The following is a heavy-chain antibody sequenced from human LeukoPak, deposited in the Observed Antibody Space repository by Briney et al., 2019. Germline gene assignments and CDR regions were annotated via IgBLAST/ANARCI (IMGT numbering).Heavy chain of an antibody. CDR1: GYTFTSYY. V-gene: IGHV1-46*01. Sequence: GASVKVSCKASGYTFTSYYMHWVRQAPGQGLGWMGIINPSGGSTSYAQKFQGRVTMTRDTSTSTVYMELSSLRSEDTAVYFCARGRVSSSTWYSTYYYYFYMDVWGKGTTVTVS. CDR3: ARGRVSSSTWYSTYYYYFYMDV. CDR2: INPSGGST. J-gene: IGHJ6*03. D-gene: IGHD6-13*01.